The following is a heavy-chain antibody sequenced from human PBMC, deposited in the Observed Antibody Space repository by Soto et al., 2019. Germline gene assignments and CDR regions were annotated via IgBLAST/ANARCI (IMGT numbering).Heavy chain of an antibody. Sequence: QIQLVQSGAEVKKPGASVKVSCKASGYTFTDHGISWVRQAPGQGFEGMGWISAYNDYTAYAQKFQGRVTMTTDKYTNTAYMELRSLTSDDTAVYYCAKGRPRLTQNFLDVYWGQGTLVTVSS. D-gene: IGHD3-16*01. CDR3: AKGRPRLTQNFLDVY. CDR1: GYTFTDHG. V-gene: IGHV1-18*01. CDR2: ISAYNDYT. J-gene: IGHJ4*02.